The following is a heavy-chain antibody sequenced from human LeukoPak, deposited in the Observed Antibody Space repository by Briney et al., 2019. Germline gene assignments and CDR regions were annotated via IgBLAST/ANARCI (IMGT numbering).Heavy chain of an antibody. CDR3: ARDRCSSTSCYRRWFDP. J-gene: IGHJ5*02. D-gene: IGHD2-2*02. V-gene: IGHV1-2*02. CDR2: INPNSGGT. CDR1: GYTFTDYY. Sequence: ASVKVSCKASGYTFTDYYMHWVRQAPGHGLEWMGWINPNSGGTNYAQKFQGRVTMTRDTSISTAYMELSRLRSDDTAVYYCARDRCSSTSCYRRWFDPWGQGTLVTVSS.